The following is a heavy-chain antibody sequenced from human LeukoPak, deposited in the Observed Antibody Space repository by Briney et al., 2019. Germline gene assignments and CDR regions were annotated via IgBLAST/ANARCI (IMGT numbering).Heavy chain of an antibody. CDR3: ARVGDYALKD. D-gene: IGHD3-16*01. J-gene: IGHJ4*02. Sequence: SETLSLTCAVYGGSFSGYYWSWIRQPPGKGLEWIGEINHSGSTYYNPSLKSRVTISVDTSKNQFSLKLSSVTAADTAVYYCARVGDYALKDWGQGTLVTVSS. V-gene: IGHV4-34*01. CDR1: GGSFSGYY. CDR2: INHSGST.